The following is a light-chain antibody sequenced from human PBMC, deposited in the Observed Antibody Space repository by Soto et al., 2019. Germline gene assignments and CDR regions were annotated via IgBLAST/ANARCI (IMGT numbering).Light chain of an antibody. V-gene: IGKV3-20*01. Sequence: EIVLTQSPGTLSLSPGERATLSCRASQSVSSSYLAWYQQKPGQAPRLLIYGASSRATGIPDRFSGSGSGTDFTLTISRLEPEDFAVYYSQQYGSSPGTFVQGTKVEIK. CDR3: QQYGSSPGT. J-gene: IGKJ1*01. CDR1: QSVSSSY. CDR2: GAS.